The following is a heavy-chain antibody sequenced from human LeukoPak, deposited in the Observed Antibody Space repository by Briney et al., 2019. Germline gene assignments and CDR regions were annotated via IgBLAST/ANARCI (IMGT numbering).Heavy chain of an antibody. V-gene: IGHV3-20*04. CDR2: INWNGGST. D-gene: IGHD2-21*02. CDR3: ARAQTYGDSRLLLDY. J-gene: IGHJ4*02. Sequence: TGGSLRLSCAASGSTFGNYGMSWVRQAPGKGLEWVSGINWNGGSTGYADSVEGIFTISRDNGKNYQYLQMNSLRVEDTALYYCARAQTYGDSRLLLDYWGQGTLVTVSS. CDR1: GSTFGNYG.